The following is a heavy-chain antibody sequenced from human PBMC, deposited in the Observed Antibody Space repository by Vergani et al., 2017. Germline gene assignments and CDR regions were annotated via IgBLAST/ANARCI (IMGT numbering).Heavy chain of an antibody. V-gene: IGHV3-30*01. J-gene: IGHJ4*02. CDR3: ARSRDYFDY. CDR1: GFTFSSYA. Sequence: QVQLVESGGGVVQPGRSLRLSCAASGFTFSSYAMHWVRQAPGKGLEGVAVISYDGSNKYYAESVKGRFTISRDNSKNTLYLQMNSLSAEDTAVYYCARSRDYFDYWGQGTLVTVSS. CDR2: ISYDGSNK.